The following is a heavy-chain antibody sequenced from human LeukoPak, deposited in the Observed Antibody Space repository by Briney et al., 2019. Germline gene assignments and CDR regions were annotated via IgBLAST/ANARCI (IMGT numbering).Heavy chain of an antibody. CDR1: GYTFTGYY. Sequence: GASVKVSCKASGYTFTGYYMHWVRQAPGQGLEWMGIINPSGGSTSYAQKFQGRVTMTRDMSTSTVYMELSSLRSEDTAVYYCARTTTGTSIVVVPPGAFDIWGQGTMVTVSS. CDR3: ARTTTGTSIVVVPPGAFDI. J-gene: IGHJ3*02. V-gene: IGHV1-46*01. D-gene: IGHD1-1*01. CDR2: INPSGGST.